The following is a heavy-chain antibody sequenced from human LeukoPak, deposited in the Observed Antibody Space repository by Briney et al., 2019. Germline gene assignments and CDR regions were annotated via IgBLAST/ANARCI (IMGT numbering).Heavy chain of an antibody. D-gene: IGHD3-10*01. CDR2: IYYSGST. V-gene: IGHV4-59*05. CDR1: GGSISSYY. J-gene: IGHJ4*02. CDR3: AGITMVRGVY. Sequence: SETLSLTCTVSGGSISSYYWSWIRQPPGKGLEWIGSIYYSGSTYYNPSLKSRVTISVDTSKNQFSLKLSSVTAADTAVYYCAGITMVRGVYWGQGTLVTVSS.